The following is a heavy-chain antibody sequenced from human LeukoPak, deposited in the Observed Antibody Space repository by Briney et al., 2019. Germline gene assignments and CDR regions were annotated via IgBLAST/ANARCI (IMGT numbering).Heavy chain of an antibody. CDR2: IYPGDSDT. CDR1: GYGFTSYW. Sequence: GESLQISCKGSGYGFTSYWIGWVRRMPGKGLGWMGIIYPGDSDTRYSPSFQGQVTISADKSISTAYLQWSSLKASDTAMYYCARLGAMVRGVIAYYGMDVWGKGTTVTVSS. J-gene: IGHJ6*04. CDR3: ARLGAMVRGVIAYYGMDV. V-gene: IGHV5-51*01. D-gene: IGHD3-10*01.